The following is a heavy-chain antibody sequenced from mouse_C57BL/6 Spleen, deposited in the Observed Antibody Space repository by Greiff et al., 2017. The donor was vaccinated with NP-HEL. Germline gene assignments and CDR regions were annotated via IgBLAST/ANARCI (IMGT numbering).Heavy chain of an antibody. J-gene: IGHJ2*01. Sequence: VQLQQSGAELVKPGASVKISCKASGYAFSSYWMNWVKQRPGKGLEWIGQIYPGVGDTNYNGKFKGKATLTADKSSSTAYMQLSSLTSEDSAVYFCARDYGSSFYFDYWGQGTTLTVSS. CDR1: GYAFSSYW. V-gene: IGHV1-80*01. CDR2: IYPGVGDT. CDR3: ARDYGSSFYFDY. D-gene: IGHD1-1*01.